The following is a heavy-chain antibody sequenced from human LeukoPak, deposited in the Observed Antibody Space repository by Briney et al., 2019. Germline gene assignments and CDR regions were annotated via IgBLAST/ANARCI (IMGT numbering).Heavy chain of an antibody. V-gene: IGHV3-21*01. J-gene: IGHJ4*02. CDR1: GFTFSSYS. CDR2: ISSSSSYI. D-gene: IGHD4-17*01. CDR3: ARDLTVTTRDDY. Sequence: GGSLRLSCAASGFTFSSYSMNWVRQAPGKGLEWVSSISSSSSYIYYADSVKGRFTIPRDNAKNSLYLQMNSLRAEDTAVNYCARDLTVTTRDDYWGQGTLVTVSS.